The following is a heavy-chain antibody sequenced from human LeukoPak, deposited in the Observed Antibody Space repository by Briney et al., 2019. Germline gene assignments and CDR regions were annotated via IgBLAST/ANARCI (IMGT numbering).Heavy chain of an antibody. Sequence: VXVSXKASGFTFSNSAMQWVRQARGQRLEWIGWIVVGSGKTNYAQKFQERVTTTRDMSTNTAYMELSSLSSEDTAVYYCAADDLILGYWGQGTLVTVSS. CDR3: AADDLILGY. CDR2: IVVGSGKT. D-gene: IGHD3/OR15-3a*01. CDR1: GFTFSNSA. V-gene: IGHV1-58*02. J-gene: IGHJ4*02.